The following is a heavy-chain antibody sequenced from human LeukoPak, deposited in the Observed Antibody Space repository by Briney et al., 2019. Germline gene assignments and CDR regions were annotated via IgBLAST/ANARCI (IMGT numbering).Heavy chain of an antibody. CDR2: INHSGST. D-gene: IGHD5-24*01. V-gene: IGHV4-34*01. CDR3: ARGLGRDGYNYYDY. CDR1: VGSFIGYY. Sequence: PSETLSLTCAVYVGSFIGYYWSGIRQPPGRGLEGIGEINHSGSTNYNPSLKSRVTISVDTSKNQFSLKLSSVTAADTAVYYCARGLGRDGYNYYDYWGQGTLVTVSS. J-gene: IGHJ4*02.